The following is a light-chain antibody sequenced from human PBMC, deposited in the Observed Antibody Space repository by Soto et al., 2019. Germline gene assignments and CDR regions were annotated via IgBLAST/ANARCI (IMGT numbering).Light chain of an antibody. Sequence: QAVVTQEPSLTVSPGGTVTLTCALNTGAVNSGYYANWFQQRSGQVPTSLIYKTGNRHSRTPARFSGSLLGGKAALTLSGALPEDEADYYCLLYNDDVQYFGGGTKLTVL. V-gene: IGLV7-43*01. J-gene: IGLJ2*01. CDR3: LLYNDDVQY. CDR1: TGAVNSGYY. CDR2: KTG.